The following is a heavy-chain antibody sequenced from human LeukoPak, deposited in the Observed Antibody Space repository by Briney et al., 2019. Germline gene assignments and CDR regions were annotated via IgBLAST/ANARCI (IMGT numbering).Heavy chain of an antibody. J-gene: IGHJ4*02. V-gene: IGHV4-59*08. CDR2: IYYSGST. CDR3: ARHWKDRYGSGSYTFDY. CDR1: GGSISSYY. D-gene: IGHD3-10*01. Sequence: ASETLSLTCTVSGGSISSYYWSWIRQPPGKGLEWIGYIYYSGSTNYNPSLKSRVTISVDTSKNQFSLKLSSVTAADTAVYYCARHWKDRYGSGSYTFDYWGQGTLVTVSS.